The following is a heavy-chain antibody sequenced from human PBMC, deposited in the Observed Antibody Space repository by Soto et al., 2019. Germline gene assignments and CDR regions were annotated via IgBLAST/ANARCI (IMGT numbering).Heavy chain of an antibody. V-gene: IGHV1-2*02. Sequence: AASVKVSCKASGYTFTYYYMYWVRQAPGQGLEWMGWINPNSGGTNYARKFQGRVTMTRDTSISTAYIELSRLRSDDTAVYYCARALPGAGATADYYYFYGMDVWGQGTTVTVSS. CDR1: GYTFTYYY. J-gene: IGHJ6*02. CDR3: ARALPGAGATADYYYFYGMDV. D-gene: IGHD1-26*01. CDR2: INPNSGGT.